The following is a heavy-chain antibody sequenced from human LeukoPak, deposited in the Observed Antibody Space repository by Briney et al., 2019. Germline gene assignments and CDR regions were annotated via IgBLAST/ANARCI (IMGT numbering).Heavy chain of an antibody. CDR2: FDPEDGET. CDR1: GYTLTELS. J-gene: IGHJ6*02. D-gene: IGHD3-9*01. CDR3: ATGRERYDYYGMDV. Sequence: ASVKVSCKVSGYTLTELSMHWVRQAPGKGLEWMGGFDPEDGETIYAQKFQGRVTMTEDTSTDTAYMELSSLRSEDTAVYYCATGRERYDYYGMDVWGQGTTVTVSS. V-gene: IGHV1-24*01.